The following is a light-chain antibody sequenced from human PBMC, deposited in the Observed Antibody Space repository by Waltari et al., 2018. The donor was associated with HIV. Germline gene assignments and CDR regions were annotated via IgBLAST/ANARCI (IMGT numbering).Light chain of an antibody. J-gene: IGLJ2*01. Sequence: QSVLTQPPSVSGAPGQRVTISCTGSSSNIGAGYDVHWYQQLPGPAPKLLIYGNSNRPSGVPDRFSGSKSGTSASLAITGLQAEDEADYYCQSYDSSPSAVVFGGGTKLTVL. CDR2: GNS. CDR1: SSNIGAGYD. CDR3: QSYDSSPSAVV. V-gene: IGLV1-40*01.